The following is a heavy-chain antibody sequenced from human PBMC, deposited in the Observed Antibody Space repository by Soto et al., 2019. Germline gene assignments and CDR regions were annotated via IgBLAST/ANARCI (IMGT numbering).Heavy chain of an antibody. Sequence: PSGSMSLTSAVSGGSIISSSDYWGWIRQPPGKGLEWIGSIYYSGSTYYNPPLKSRVTISVDTSKNQFSLKLSSVTAADTAVYYCARHGRGAVAGIYGMDVWGQGTTVTVSS. CDR3: ARHGRGAVAGIYGMDV. D-gene: IGHD6-19*01. J-gene: IGHJ6*02. CDR1: GGSIISSSDY. V-gene: IGHV4-39*01. CDR2: IYYSGST.